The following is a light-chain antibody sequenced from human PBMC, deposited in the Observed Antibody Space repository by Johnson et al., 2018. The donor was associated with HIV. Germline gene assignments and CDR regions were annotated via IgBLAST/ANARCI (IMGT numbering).Light chain of an antibody. CDR1: SSNIGNNY. CDR2: DNN. J-gene: IGLJ1*01. V-gene: IGLV1-51*01. Sequence: QLVLTQPHSVSAAPGQKVTISCSGSSSNIGNNYVSWYQQLPGTAPKLLIYDNNKRPSGIPDRFSGSKSGTSATLCITGLQTGDEADYYCGTWDSSLSAYVFGTGTKVTVL. CDR3: GTWDSSLSAYV.